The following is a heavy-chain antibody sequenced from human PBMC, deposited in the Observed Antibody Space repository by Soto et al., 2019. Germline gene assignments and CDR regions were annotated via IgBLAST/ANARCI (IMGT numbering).Heavy chain of an antibody. CDR1: GYTFTSYG. CDR2: ISAYNGNT. CDR3: ARDYCSGGSCYYDY. V-gene: IGHV1-18*01. D-gene: IGHD2-15*01. J-gene: IGHJ4*02. Sequence: ASVKVSCKASGYTFTSYGISWVRQAPGQGLEWMGWISAYNGNTNYAQNLQGRVTMTTDTSASTAYMELRSLRSDDTAVYYCARDYCSGGSCYYDYWGLGTLVTSPQ.